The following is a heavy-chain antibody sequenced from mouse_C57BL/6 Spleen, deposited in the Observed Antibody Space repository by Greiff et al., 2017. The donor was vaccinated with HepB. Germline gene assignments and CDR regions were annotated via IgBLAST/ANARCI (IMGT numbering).Heavy chain of an antibody. D-gene: IGHD3-3*01. Sequence: QVQLQQPGAELVRPWSSVKLSCTASGYTFTSYWMHWVKQRPIQGLEWIGNIDPSDSETHYNQKFKDKATLTVDKSSSTAYMQLSSLTSEDSAVYYCARGGTYFDYWGQGTTLTVSS. V-gene: IGHV1-52*01. J-gene: IGHJ2*01. CDR3: ARGGTYFDY. CDR1: GYTFTSYW. CDR2: IDPSDSET.